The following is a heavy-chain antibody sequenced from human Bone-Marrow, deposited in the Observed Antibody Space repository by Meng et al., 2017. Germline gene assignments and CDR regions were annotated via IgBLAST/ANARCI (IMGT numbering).Heavy chain of an antibody. Sequence: QVQLQESGPGLVKPSQTLSLTCTVSNDSIGSGGYYWSWIRQPPGEGLEWIWFIYYSGTTYYNPSLKSRVTITVDTSKNQFSLNLSSVTAADTAVYYCARDRGGYGDISYWGQGTLVTVSS. CDR1: NDSIGSGGYY. D-gene: IGHD4-17*01. V-gene: IGHV4-30-4*01. J-gene: IGHJ4*02. CDR3: ARDRGGYGDISY. CDR2: IYYSGTT.